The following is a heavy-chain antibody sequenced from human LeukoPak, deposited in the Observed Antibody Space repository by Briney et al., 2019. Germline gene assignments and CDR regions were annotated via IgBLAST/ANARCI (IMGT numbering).Heavy chain of an antibody. V-gene: IGHV4-39*01. Sequence: PSETLSLTCTVSGGSISSSSYYWGWIRQPPGKGLEWIGSTYYSGSTYYNPSLKSRVTVSVDTSKNQFSLKLSSVTAADTAVYYCARPSGYSYGYGIDYWGQGTLVTVSS. CDR1: GGSISSSSYY. J-gene: IGHJ4*02. CDR3: ARPSGYSYGYGIDY. CDR2: TYYSGST. D-gene: IGHD5-18*01.